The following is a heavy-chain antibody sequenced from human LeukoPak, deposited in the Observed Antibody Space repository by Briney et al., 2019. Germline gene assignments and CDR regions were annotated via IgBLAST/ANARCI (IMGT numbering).Heavy chain of an antibody. Sequence: PSETLSLTCTVSGGSINNYYWSWIRQPAGKGLEWIGLIYSSGSTSYNPSLKSRVTMSVDTSKKHFSLRLSFVTAADTAVYYCARTPIYYFDNSGYYNWGQGTLVTVSS. D-gene: IGHD3-22*01. J-gene: IGHJ4*02. V-gene: IGHV4-4*07. CDR2: IYSSGST. CDR1: GGSINNYY. CDR3: ARTPIYYFDNSGYYN.